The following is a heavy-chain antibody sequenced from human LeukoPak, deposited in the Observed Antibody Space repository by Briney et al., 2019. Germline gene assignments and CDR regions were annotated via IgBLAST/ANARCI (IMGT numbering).Heavy chain of an antibody. CDR3: ARAKPTGYFDY. CDR1: GFTVSSNY. Sequence: GALRLSCAASGFTVSSNYMNWVRQAPGKGLEWVSVIYDGGSTYYSDAVRGRFTASRDPSKNTLYLQMNSLRAEDTAVYYCARAKPTGYFDYWGQGTLVTVSS. V-gene: IGHV3-53*01. CDR2: IYDGGST. J-gene: IGHJ4*02. D-gene: IGHD1-1*01.